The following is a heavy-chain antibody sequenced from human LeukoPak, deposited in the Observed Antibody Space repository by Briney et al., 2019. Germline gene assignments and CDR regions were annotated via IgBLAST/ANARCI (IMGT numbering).Heavy chain of an antibody. CDR3: ARDPPSGYSYGSSSHWFDP. J-gene: IGHJ5*02. V-gene: IGHV1-69*13. CDR2: IIPIFGTA. D-gene: IGHD5-18*01. Sequence: GASVKVSCKASGGTFSSYAISWVRQAPGQGLEWMGGIIPIFGTANYAQKFQGRVTITADESTSTAYMELSSLRSEDTAVYYCARDPPSGYSYGSSSHWFDPWGQGTLVTVSS. CDR1: GGTFSSYA.